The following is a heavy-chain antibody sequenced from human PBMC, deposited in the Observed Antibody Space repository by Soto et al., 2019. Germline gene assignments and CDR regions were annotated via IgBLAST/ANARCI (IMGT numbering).Heavy chain of an antibody. CDR1: GFAFSTFA. CDR3: ARDQLRPGILYSLGVLLPEYGL. J-gene: IGHJ4*02. Sequence: GGSLRLSCTASGFAFSTFAMTWVRQAPGKGLEWVAAISVSGNNAYYADSVKGRFTISRDNSQNSVFLQMSSLRADDTAVYYCARDQLRPGILYSLGVLLPEYGLWGQGTLVTVSS. CDR2: ISVSGNNA. D-gene: IGHD3-22*01. V-gene: IGHV3-23*01.